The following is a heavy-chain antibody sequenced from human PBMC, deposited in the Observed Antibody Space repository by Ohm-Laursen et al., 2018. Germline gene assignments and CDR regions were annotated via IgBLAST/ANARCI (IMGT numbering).Heavy chain of an antibody. CDR1: GFTFDDYA. J-gene: IGHJ4*02. CDR2: ITWNSGTI. Sequence: SLRLSCAASGFTFDDYAMHWVRQAPGKGLEWVSGITWNSGTITYADSVKGRFTISRDNAKNSLYLQMNSLRAEDTALYYCAKMVGAWDYFDYWGQGTLVTVSS. CDR3: AKMVGAWDYFDY. V-gene: IGHV3-9*01. D-gene: IGHD1-26*01.